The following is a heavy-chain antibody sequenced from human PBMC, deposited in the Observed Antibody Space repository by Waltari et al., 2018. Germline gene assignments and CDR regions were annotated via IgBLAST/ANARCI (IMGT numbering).Heavy chain of an antibody. CDR1: GGSISRSSYY. J-gene: IGHJ4*02. CDR2: IYYSGST. V-gene: IGHV4-39*07. CDR3: ARDSRLFDY. D-gene: IGHD3-16*01. Sequence: QLQLQESGPGLVKPSETLSLTCTVSGGSISRSSYYWGWIRQPPGKGLEWIGSIYYSGSTYYNPSLKSRVTISVDTSKNQFSLKLSSVTAADTAVYYCARDSRLFDYWGQGTLVTVSS.